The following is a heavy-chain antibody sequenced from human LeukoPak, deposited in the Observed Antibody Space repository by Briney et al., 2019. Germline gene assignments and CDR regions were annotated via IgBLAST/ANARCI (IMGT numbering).Heavy chain of an antibody. D-gene: IGHD1-26*01. CDR1: GASISSSPYY. V-gene: IGHV4-61*09. Sequence: KASETLSLTCSVPGASISSSPYYWTWIRQPAGKGLEWLGHIFTVGPATYNPSLKSRVTISRDTSKNEFSLSLHSVTAADTGVYYCAERGAEVGATVAPGDYWGQGTLVTVSS. CDR2: IFTVGPA. J-gene: IGHJ4*02. CDR3: AERGAEVGATVAPGDY.